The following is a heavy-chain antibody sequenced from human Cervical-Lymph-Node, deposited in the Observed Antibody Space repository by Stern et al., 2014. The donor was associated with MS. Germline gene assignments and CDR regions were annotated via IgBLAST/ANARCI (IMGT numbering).Heavy chain of an antibody. D-gene: IGHD5-24*01. V-gene: IGHV3-33*01. CDR3: ARGHIPYAYNYLFDY. CDR1: GFTFNNYG. J-gene: IGHJ4*02. CDR2: AWYDGSTA. Sequence: VQLVQSGGGVVQPGTSLRLSCAASGFTFNNYGMHWVRQAPGKGLEWGALAWYDGSTAYYTNSVKGRFTISRDNSKNTLSLQMNSLTAEDTAVYYCARGHIPYAYNYLFDYWGQGTLVTVSS.